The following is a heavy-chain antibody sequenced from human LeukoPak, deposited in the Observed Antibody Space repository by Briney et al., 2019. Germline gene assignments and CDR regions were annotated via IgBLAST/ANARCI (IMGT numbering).Heavy chain of an antibody. CDR2: ISAYNGNT. D-gene: IGHD3-22*01. Sequence: ASVKVSCKASGYTLTSYGISWVRQAPGQGLEWMGWISAYNGNTNYAQKLQGRVTMTTDTSTSTAYMELRSLRSDDTAVYYCARGPYYDSSGYPDFHLWGRGTLVTVSS. CDR1: GYTLTSYG. V-gene: IGHV1-18*01. CDR3: ARGPYYDSSGYPDFHL. J-gene: IGHJ2*01.